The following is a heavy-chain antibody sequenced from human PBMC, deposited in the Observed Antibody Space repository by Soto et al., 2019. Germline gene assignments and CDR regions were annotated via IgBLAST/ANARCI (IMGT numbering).Heavy chain of an antibody. CDR3: ARHGPSRIAPTGV. Sequence: PSETLSLTCTVSGGSINNYYWNWIRQPPGKGLEWIGNIYYSGSTNYNPSLKSRVAISVDTSKNRFSLKLNSVTAADTAVYYCARHGPSRIAPTGVWSQGTMVTVSS. CDR2: IYYSGST. D-gene: IGHD6-13*01. J-gene: IGHJ3*01. CDR1: GGSINNYY. V-gene: IGHV4-59*08.